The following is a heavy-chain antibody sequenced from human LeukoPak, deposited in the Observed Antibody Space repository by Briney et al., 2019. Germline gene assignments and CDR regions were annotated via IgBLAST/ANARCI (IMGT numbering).Heavy chain of an antibody. D-gene: IGHD2-15*01. Sequence: GASVKVSCKASGYTFTNHPMNWVRQAPGQGLEWMGWINTNTGNPTYAQGFTERFVFSWDTSVNTAYLQINSLKPEDTAVYFCARDTYCSGGRCYSRVGYWGQGTVVTVSS. CDR3: ARDTYCSGGRCYSRVGY. V-gene: IGHV7-4-1*02. CDR1: GYTFTNHP. CDR2: INTNTGNP. J-gene: IGHJ4*02.